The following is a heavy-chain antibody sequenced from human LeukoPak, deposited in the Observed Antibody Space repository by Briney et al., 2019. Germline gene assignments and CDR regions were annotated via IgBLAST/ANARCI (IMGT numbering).Heavy chain of an antibody. Sequence: SETLSLTCTVSGGPISSSSYYWGWIRQPPGKGLEWIGSIYYSGSTYYNPSLKSRVTISVDTSKNQFSLKLSSVTAADTAVYYCARDVRYWGGNWFDPWGQGTLVTVSS. CDR2: IYYSGST. CDR3: ARDVRYWGGNWFDP. J-gene: IGHJ5*02. V-gene: IGHV4-39*07. CDR1: GGPISSSSYY. D-gene: IGHD3-10*01.